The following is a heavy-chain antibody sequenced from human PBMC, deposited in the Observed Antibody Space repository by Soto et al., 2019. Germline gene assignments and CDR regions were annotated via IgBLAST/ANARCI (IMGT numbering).Heavy chain of an antibody. CDR3: ARATQSYYDTSGYYSYVH. J-gene: IGHJ4*02. V-gene: IGHV3-20*04. CDR1: GFTFDEYA. D-gene: IGHD3-22*01. CDR2: INWNGGSN. Sequence: GESLKISCAASGFTFDEYALTWVRQAPGKGLEWVAGINWNGGSNGYADSVKGRFTISRDNAKSSLYLQMNNLRAEDTAFYFCARATQSYYDTSGYYSYVHWGEGAQVTVSS.